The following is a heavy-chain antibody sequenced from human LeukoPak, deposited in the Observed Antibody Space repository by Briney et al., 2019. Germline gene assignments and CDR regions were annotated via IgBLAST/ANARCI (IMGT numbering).Heavy chain of an antibody. Sequence: SETLSLTCTVSGESISGFYWTWIRRPPGKGLEWIGYIYYSGSTNYNPSLKSRVTIPVDTSKNQFSLKLSSVTAADTAVYYCARGGVLKSVDYWGQGTLVAVSS. V-gene: IGHV4-59*01. CDR1: GESISGFY. J-gene: IGHJ4*02. CDR3: ARGGVLKSVDY. D-gene: IGHD3-16*01. CDR2: IYYSGST.